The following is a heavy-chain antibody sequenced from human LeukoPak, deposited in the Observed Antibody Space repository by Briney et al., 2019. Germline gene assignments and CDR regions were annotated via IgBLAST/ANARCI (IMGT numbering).Heavy chain of an antibody. Sequence: PGGSLRLSCAASGFAFSDAWMNWVRQAPGKGLYWVGRIKSKADGATTDYGTTVKGRFTISRDDSKNTSYLQMKSLKTEDTGVYYCATDLRTVTTFGHYYHGMDDWGQGTTVTVSS. D-gene: IGHD4-17*01. CDR3: ATDLRTVTTFGHYYHGMDD. V-gene: IGHV3-15*01. CDR2: IKSKADGATT. J-gene: IGHJ6*02. CDR1: GFAFSDAW.